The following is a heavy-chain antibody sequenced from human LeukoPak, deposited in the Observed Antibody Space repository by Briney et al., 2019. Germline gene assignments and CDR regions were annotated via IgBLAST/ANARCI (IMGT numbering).Heavy chain of an antibody. V-gene: IGHV3-9*01. CDR1: GFTFDDYA. D-gene: IGHD6-13*01. Sequence: AGGSLRLSCAASGFTFDDYAMHWVRQAPGKGLEWVSGISWNSGSIGYADSVKGRFTISRDNAKNSLHLQMNSLRAEDTALYYCAKGATSSSWYPDYWGQGTLVTVSS. J-gene: IGHJ4*02. CDR3: AKGATSSSWYPDY. CDR2: ISWNSGSI.